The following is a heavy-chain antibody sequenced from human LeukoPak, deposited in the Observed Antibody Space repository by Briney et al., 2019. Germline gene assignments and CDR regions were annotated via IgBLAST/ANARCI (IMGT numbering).Heavy chain of an antibody. J-gene: IGHJ4*02. CDR1: GFAFRNYW. Sequence: PGGSLRLSCAASGFAFRNYWMTWVRQAPGKGLQWVANIKPDGTEKNYVDSVKGRFTISRDNAKNSVYLQLNSLRVDDTALYYCARTPLTQLEPDYFDSWGQGTLVSVS. CDR2: IKPDGTEK. CDR3: ARTPLTQLEPDYFDS. V-gene: IGHV3-7*01. D-gene: IGHD1-1*01.